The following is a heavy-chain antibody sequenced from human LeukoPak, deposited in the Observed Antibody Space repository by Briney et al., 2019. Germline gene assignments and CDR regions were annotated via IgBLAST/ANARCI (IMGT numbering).Heavy chain of an antibody. CDR1: GFTFSSHA. D-gene: IGHD6-19*01. J-gene: IGHJ4*02. CDR3: AKDRGIAVAGTFYY. CDR2: ISGSGGST. Sequence: GGSLRLSCAASGFTFSSHAMSWVRQAPGKGLEWVSAISGSGGSTYYADSVKGRFTISRDNSKNTLYLQVNSLRAEDTAVYYCAKDRGIAVAGTFYYWGQGTLVTVSS. V-gene: IGHV3-23*01.